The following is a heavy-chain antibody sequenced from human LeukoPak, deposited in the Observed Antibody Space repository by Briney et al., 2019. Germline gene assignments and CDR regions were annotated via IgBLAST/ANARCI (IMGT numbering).Heavy chain of an antibody. D-gene: IGHD3-3*01. CDR2: ISAYNGNT. CDR3: ARIRFLEWFLGGWLDV. V-gene: IGHV1-18*01. J-gene: IGHJ6*04. CDR1: GGTFSSYA. Sequence: ASVKVSCKASGGTFSSYAISWVRQAPGQGLEWMGWISAYNGNTNYAQKLQGRVTMTTDTSTSTAYMELRSLRSDDTAVYYCARIRFLEWFLGGWLDVWGKGTTVTVSS.